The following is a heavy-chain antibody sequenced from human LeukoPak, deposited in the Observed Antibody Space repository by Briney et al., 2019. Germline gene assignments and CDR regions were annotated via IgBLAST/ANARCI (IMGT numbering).Heavy chain of an antibody. Sequence: YWSWIRQPPGKGLEWMGIIYPGDSDTRYSPSFQGQVTISADKSISTAYLQWSSLKASDTAMYYCARLTGGGDYWGQGTLVTVSS. CDR3: ARLTGGGDY. D-gene: IGHD7-27*01. CDR2: IYPGDSDT. CDR1: YW. J-gene: IGHJ4*02. V-gene: IGHV5-51*01.